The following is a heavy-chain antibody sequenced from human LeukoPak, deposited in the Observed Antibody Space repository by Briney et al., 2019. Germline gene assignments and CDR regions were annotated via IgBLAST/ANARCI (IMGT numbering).Heavy chain of an antibody. CDR1: GFTFTNYA. CDR2: ISGSGGST. Sequence: GGSLRLSCAASGFTFTNYAMDWVRQAPGKGLEWVSAISGSGGSTYYADSVKGRFTMSRDTSKNTLDLQMNSLRAEDTAVYYCAKGSGDSTGYYYAYYYYYMDVWGKGTTVTVSS. V-gene: IGHV3-23*01. D-gene: IGHD3-22*01. CDR3: AKGSGDSTGYYYAYYYYYMDV. J-gene: IGHJ6*03.